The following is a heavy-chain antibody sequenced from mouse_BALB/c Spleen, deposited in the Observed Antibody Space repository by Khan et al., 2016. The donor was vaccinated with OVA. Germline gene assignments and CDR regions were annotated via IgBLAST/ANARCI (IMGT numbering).Heavy chain of an antibody. Sequence: VQLQQSGAELARPGASVKMSCKASGYTFTTYTIHWVKQRPGQGLEWIGYIIPSNDYTNYNQKFKDRATLTADKSSRTAYMKLSSLTSEDSAVYYCVREGAYYRSDGWFAYWGQGTLVTVSA. V-gene: IGHV1-4*01. CDR1: GYTFTTYT. CDR3: VREGAYYRSDGWFAY. CDR2: IIPSNDYT. J-gene: IGHJ3*01. D-gene: IGHD2-14*01.